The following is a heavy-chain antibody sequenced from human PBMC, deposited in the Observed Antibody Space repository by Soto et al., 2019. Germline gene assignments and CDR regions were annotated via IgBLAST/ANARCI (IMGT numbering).Heavy chain of an antibody. D-gene: IGHD3-22*01. J-gene: IGHJ5*02. CDR3: ARAGTMIVVVKGVGIGWFDP. CDR1: GFTFSSYA. CDR2: ISYDGSNK. Sequence: GGSLRLSCEASGFTFSSYAMHWVRQAPGKGLEWVAVISYDGSNKYYADSVKGRFTISRDNSKNTLYLQMNSLRAEDTAVYYCARAGTMIVVVKGVGIGWFDPWGQGTLVTVSS. V-gene: IGHV3-30-3*01.